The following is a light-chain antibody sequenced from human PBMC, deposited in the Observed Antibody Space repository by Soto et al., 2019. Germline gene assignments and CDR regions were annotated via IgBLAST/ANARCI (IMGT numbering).Light chain of an antibody. CDR1: QAITNN. V-gene: IGKV1-9*01. Sequence: DIHLTQSPSSLSASVGGRGTITCRASQAITNNLAWYQQKPGNPPKLLIYEESTLHSGVPSRFSGSGSGTEFTLTISSLQPDDFATYYCQHYNSYPITFGQGTQLEIK. CDR2: EES. J-gene: IGKJ5*01. CDR3: QHYNSYPIT.